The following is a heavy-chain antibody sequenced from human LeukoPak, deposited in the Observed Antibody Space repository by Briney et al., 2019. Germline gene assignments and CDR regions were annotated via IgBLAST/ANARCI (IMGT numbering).Heavy chain of an antibody. D-gene: IGHD2-2*01. V-gene: IGHV4-59*12. J-gene: IGHJ5*02. CDR2: IYYSGST. Sequence: SETLSLTCTVSGGSISSYYWSWIRQPPGRGLEWMGYIYYSGSTNYNPSLKSRVTISVDTSKNQFSLKLSSVTAADTAVYYCAGYKDIVVVPAVGWFDPWGQGTLVTVSS. CDR3: AGYKDIVVVPAVGWFDP. CDR1: GGSISSYY.